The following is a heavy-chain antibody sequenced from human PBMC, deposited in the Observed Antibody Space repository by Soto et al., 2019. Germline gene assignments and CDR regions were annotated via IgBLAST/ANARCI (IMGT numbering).Heavy chain of an antibody. CDR3: TKGAAARYWYVDL. J-gene: IGHJ2*01. CDR2: ISTSGGST. CDR1: GFTFGNYA. V-gene: IGHV3-23*01. Sequence: EVQLLESGGGWVQPGGSLRLSCAASGFTFGNYAMNWVRQAPGKGLDWVSSISTSGGSTYYAESVKGRFTISRDNSKNTLYLRMNSMRAEDTAMYYCTKGAAARYWYVDLWGSGTLVTVSS. D-gene: IGHD2-2*01.